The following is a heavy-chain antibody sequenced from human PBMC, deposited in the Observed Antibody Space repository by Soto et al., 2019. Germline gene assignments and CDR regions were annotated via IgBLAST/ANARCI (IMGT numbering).Heavy chain of an antibody. V-gene: IGHV4-61*08. J-gene: IGHJ4*02. CDR3: ARESRTYYDILTGYPNRTPFDY. CDR1: GGSISSGGYY. D-gene: IGHD3-9*01. Sequence: SETLSLTCTVSGGSISSGGYYWSWIRQHPGKGLEWIGYIYYSGSTNYNPSLKSRVTISVDTSKNQFSLKLSSVTAADTAVYYCARESRTYYDILTGYPNRTPFDYWGQGTLVTVSS. CDR2: IYYSGST.